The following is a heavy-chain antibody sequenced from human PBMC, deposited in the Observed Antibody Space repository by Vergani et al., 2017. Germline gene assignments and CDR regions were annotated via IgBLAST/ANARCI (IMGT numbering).Heavy chain of an antibody. CDR1: GYTFTGYY. D-gene: IGHD6-6*01. J-gene: IGHJ6*02. V-gene: IGHV1-2*02. CDR3: ARDHGIAARGGMDYYCGMDV. CDR2: INPNSGGT. Sequence: QVQLVQSGAEVKKPGASVKVSCKASGYTFTGYYMHWVRQAPGQGLEWMGWINPNSGGTNYSQKFQGRVTMTRDTSISTAYMELSRLRSDDTAVYYCARDHGIAARGGMDYYCGMDVWGQGTTVTVSS.